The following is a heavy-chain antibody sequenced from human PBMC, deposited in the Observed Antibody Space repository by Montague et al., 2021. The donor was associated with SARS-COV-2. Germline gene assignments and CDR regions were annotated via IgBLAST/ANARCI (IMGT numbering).Heavy chain of an antibody. CDR3: ASDHEMASQPGYFDA. J-gene: IGHJ4*02. CDR2: IYSSGTT. Sequence: TLSLTCAVSGDSMSSCLYYWTWIRQPAGKRLDWIVRIYSSGTTNYNLSLKSPVTLLVDTSKNQLSLTLNSVTAADTAVYFCASDHEMASQPGYFDAWGQGTLVSVSS. D-gene: IGHD5-24*01. V-gene: IGHV4-61*02. CDR1: GDSMSSCLYY.